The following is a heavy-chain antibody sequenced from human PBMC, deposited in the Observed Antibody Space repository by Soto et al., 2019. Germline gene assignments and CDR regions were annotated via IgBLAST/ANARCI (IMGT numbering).Heavy chain of an antibody. V-gene: IGHV6-1*01. J-gene: IGHJ2*01. CDR3: AREAPEGILYWFFDL. CDR1: GDSVSNNSAA. CDR2: TYYRTKWFN. Sequence: SQTLSLTCAVSGDSVSNNSAAWNWIRQSPSRGLEWLGRTYYRTKWFNDYAVSVKSRITIKSDISKNQLSLHLNSVTPEDTAIYYCAREAPEGILYWFFDLWGHGTLVTVSS. D-gene: IGHD2-15*01.